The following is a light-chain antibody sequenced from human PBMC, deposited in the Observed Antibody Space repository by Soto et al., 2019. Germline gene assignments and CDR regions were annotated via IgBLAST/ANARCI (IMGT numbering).Light chain of an antibody. CDR1: QSISTW. CDR2: DAS. CDR3: QQYNSNPLT. V-gene: IGKV1-5*01. J-gene: IGKJ4*01. Sequence: DIQMTQSPSTLSASVGDRVTITCRASQSISTWLAWYQQKPGKAPNLLIYDASSLESGVPSRFSGSGSGTEFTLTISSLQPDDFAIYYCQQYNSNPLTFGGGTK.